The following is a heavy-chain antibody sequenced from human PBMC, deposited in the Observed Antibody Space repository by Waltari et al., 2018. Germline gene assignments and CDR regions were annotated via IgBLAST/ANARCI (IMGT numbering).Heavy chain of an antibody. CDR3: ARARGSYSDWFDP. Sequence: QVQLQESGPGLVKPSETLSLTCTVSGGSISSYYWCWIRQPAGQGLEWIGRIYTSGSTNYNPSLKSRVTTSVDTSKNQFFRKLSSVTAADTAVYYCARARGSYSDWFDPWGQGTLVTVSS. V-gene: IGHV4-4*07. D-gene: IGHD1-26*01. J-gene: IGHJ5*02. CDR2: IYTSGST. CDR1: GGSISSYY.